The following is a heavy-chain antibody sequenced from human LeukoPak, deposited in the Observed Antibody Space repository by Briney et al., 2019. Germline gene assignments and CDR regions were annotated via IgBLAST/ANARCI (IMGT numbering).Heavy chain of an antibody. CDR1: GFTFSSYA. J-gene: IGHJ3*02. CDR3: ARVPRRGWPVLFDI. CDR2: ISYDGSNK. D-gene: IGHD2-15*01. Sequence: GGSLRLSCAASGFTFSSYAMHWVRQAPGKGLEWVAVISYDGSNKYYADSVKGRFTISRDNAKNSLYLQMNSLRAEDTAVYYCARVPRRGWPVLFDIWGQGTMVTVSS. V-gene: IGHV3-30*04.